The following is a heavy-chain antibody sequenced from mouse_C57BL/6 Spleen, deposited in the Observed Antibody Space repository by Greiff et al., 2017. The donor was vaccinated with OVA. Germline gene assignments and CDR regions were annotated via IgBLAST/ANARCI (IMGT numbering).Heavy chain of an antibody. J-gene: IGHJ4*01. V-gene: IGHV1-26*01. CDR2: INPNNGGT. CDR3: ARETAQATDAMDY. Sequence: EVQLQQSGPELVKPGASVKISCKASGYTFTDYYMNWVKQSHGESLEWIGDINPNNGGTSYNQKFKGKATLTVDKSSSTAYMELRSLTSEDSAVYYCARETAQATDAMDYWGQGTSVTVSS. CDR1: GYTFTDYY. D-gene: IGHD3-2*02.